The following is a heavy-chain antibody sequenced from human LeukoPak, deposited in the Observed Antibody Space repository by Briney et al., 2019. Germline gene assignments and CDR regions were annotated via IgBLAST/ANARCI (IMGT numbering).Heavy chain of an antibody. CDR1: GDSISSSGRFY. J-gene: IGHJ4*02. D-gene: IGHD6-13*01. V-gene: IGHV4-39*02. Sequence: PSETLSLTCAVSGDSISSSGRFYWGWLRRPPGKGLEWIGSMDYSGTTNYNPSLKSRVTMSVDTSKKQFSLKLTSVTAADTALYYCARDHYHKSWYKYWGQGTLVTVSS. CDR3: ARDHYHKSWYKY. CDR2: MDYSGTT.